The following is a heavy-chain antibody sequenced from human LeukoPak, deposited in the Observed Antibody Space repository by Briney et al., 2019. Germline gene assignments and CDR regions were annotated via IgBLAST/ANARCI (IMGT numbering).Heavy chain of an antibody. CDR1: GFIFSNFG. CDR3: AKSRAPAAAPDGFDV. Sequence: PGGSLRLSCVGSGFIFSNFGIHWVRQAPGKGLEWVAFIRNGGNNEYYPVSVKGRFTISRDNSKNSLYLQMSSLRPQDTAVYYCAKSRAPAAAPDGFDVWGQGTMVTVSS. D-gene: IGHD2-2*01. J-gene: IGHJ3*01. CDR2: IRNGGNNE. V-gene: IGHV3-30*02.